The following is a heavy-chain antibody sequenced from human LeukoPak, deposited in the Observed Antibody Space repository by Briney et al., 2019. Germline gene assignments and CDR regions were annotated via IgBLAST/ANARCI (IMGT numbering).Heavy chain of an antibody. CDR3: ATDAKFASRIVVDHY. Sequence: ASVKVSCKASGYTFTSHAIYWVRQAPGQRLEWMGWINADNGNTKYSQKFQGRVTITRDTSEHTAYMELSSLRSEDTAVYYCATDAKFASRIVVDHYWGQGTLVTVSS. V-gene: IGHV1-3*01. CDR2: INADNGNT. CDR1: GYTFTSHA. D-gene: IGHD2-2*01. J-gene: IGHJ4*02.